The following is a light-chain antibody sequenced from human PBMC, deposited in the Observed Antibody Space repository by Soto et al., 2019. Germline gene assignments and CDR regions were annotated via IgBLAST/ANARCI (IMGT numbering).Light chain of an antibody. CDR3: QQYNNWLWT. Sequence: EIVMTQSPATLSVSPGERATLSCRASQSVSSNLAWYQQKPGQAPRLLIYGASTRATGIPARFSGSGSGTEFTFTISSLQSEDFAVYYCQQYNNWLWTFGQGTKV. J-gene: IGKJ1*01. V-gene: IGKV3-15*01. CDR2: GAS. CDR1: QSVSSN.